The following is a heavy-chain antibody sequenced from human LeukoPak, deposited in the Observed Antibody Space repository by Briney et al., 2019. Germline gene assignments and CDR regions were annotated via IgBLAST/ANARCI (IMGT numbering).Heavy chain of an antibody. D-gene: IGHD3-22*01. J-gene: IGHJ4*02. V-gene: IGHV4-39*07. Sequence: PSETLSLTCTVSGGSISSSSYYWGWIRQPPGKGLEWIGSIYYSGSTYYNPSLKSRVTISVDTSKNQFSLKLSSVTAADTAVYYCARGAYYYDSSGCYDYWGQGTLVTVSS. CDR2: IYYSGST. CDR1: GGSISSSSYY. CDR3: ARGAYYYDSSGCYDY.